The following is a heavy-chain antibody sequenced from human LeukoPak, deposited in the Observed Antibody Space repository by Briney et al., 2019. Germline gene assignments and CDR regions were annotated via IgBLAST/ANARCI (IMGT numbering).Heavy chain of an antibody. J-gene: IGHJ4*02. CDR1: GFTVSSNY. Sequence: GGSLRLSCAASGFTVSSNYMSWVRQAPGKGLEWVSVLYSGDSIYYVDPVQGRFTISRDNSKNTVYLQMNSLRGEDTAVYYCARGAYYLDYWGQGALVTVSS. CDR2: LYSGDSI. V-gene: IGHV3-66*01. CDR3: ARGAYYLDY.